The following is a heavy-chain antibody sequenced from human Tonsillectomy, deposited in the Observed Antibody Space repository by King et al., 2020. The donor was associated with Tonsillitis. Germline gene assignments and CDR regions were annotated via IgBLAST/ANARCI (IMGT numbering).Heavy chain of an antibody. CDR3: AIGGAGVNSSGWDLDY. J-gene: IGHJ4*02. D-gene: IGHD6-19*01. CDR1: GFTFSSYS. Sequence: HVQLVESGGGVVQPGRSLTLSCAASGFTFSSYSMHWVRQAPGKGLEWVAVISYDGSNKFYADSVKGRFTISRDNSKNTLYLQMNTLRAEDTAVYYCAIGGAGVNSSGWDLDYWGQGTLVIVSS. CDR2: ISYDGSNK. V-gene: IGHV3-30*03.